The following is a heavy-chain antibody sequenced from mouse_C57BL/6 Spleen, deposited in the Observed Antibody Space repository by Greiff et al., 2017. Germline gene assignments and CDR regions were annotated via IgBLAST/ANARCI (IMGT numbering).Heavy chain of an antibody. J-gene: IGHJ2*01. D-gene: IGHD1-1*01. CDR1: GFNIKNTY. CDR3: ASGDYYGSIPYFDY. Sequence: VQLKESVAELVRPGASVKLSCTASGFNIKNTYMHWVKQRPEQGLEWIGRIDPANGNTTYAPKFQGKATITADTSSNTAYLQLSSLTSEDTAIYYCASGDYYGSIPYFDYWGQGTTLTVSS. V-gene: IGHV14-3*01. CDR2: IDPANGNT.